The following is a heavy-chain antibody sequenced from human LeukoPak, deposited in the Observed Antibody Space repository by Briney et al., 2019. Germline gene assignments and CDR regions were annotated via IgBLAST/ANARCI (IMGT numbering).Heavy chain of an antibody. CDR1: GGSISSYY. V-gene: IGHV4-59*12. D-gene: IGHD6-19*01. Sequence: SETLSLTCTVSGGSISSYYWSWIRQPPGKGLEWIGYIYYSGSTYYNPSLKSRVTISVDTSKNQFSLKLSSVTAADTAVYYCARGPGSSGWGGPRLLYYQEGNYMDVWGKGTTVTVSS. J-gene: IGHJ6*03. CDR3: ARGPGSSGWGGPRLLYYQEGNYMDV. CDR2: IYYSGST.